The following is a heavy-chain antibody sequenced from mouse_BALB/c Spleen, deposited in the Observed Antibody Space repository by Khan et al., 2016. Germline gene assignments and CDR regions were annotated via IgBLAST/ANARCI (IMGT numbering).Heavy chain of an antibody. J-gene: IGHJ2*01. CDR3: ARTARIKY. D-gene: IGHD1-2*01. V-gene: IGHV3-2*02. CDR1: GYSITSGYG. CDR2: ISYSGST. Sequence: EVQLQESGPGLVKPSQSLSLTCTVTGYSITSGYGWNWIRQFPGNKLEWMGYISYSGSTKYKPSLKSRISITRDTSKNQFFLQLNSMTTEDTATYYCARTARIKYWGQGTTLTVSS.